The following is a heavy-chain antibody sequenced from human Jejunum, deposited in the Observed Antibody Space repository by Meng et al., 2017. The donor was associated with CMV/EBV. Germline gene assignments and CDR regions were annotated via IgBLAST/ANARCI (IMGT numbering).Heavy chain of an antibody. CDR3: ARDQPADY. CDR1: GDYVSGGSYY. J-gene: IGHJ4*02. V-gene: IGHV4-61*01. CDR2: IYNSVST. Sequence: SLNCTVSGDYVSGGSYYWTWIRQAPGKGMEWIEYIYNSVSTNYNPSLKSRVTISVDTSKNQFSLKLTSVTAADTAVYYCARDQPADYWGQGTLVTVSS.